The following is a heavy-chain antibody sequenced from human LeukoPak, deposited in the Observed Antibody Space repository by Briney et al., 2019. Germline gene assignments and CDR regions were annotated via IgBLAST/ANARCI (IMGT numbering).Heavy chain of an antibody. Sequence: SETLSLTCAVYGGSFSGYYWSWIRQPPGKGREWIGEINHSGSPNYNPSLKGRVTILVDTSKNQFSLTLRPVTAPDPAVYYCASEIQLSPSVAGWFDPWGQGTLVTVSS. CDR2: INHSGSP. CDR3: ASEIQLSPSVAGWFDP. CDR1: GGSFSGYY. D-gene: IGHD5-18*01. V-gene: IGHV4-34*01. J-gene: IGHJ5*02.